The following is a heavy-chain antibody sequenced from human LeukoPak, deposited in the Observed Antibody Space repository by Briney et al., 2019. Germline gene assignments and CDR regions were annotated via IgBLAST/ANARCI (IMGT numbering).Heavy chain of an antibody. V-gene: IGHV4-59*01. D-gene: IGHD3-22*01. CDR2: IYYSGST. CDR3: ARYYYDSSGYYSFDY. CDR1: GGSISSFY. J-gene: IGHJ4*02. Sequence: PSETLSLTCTASGGSISSFYWSWIRQPPGKGLEWIGYIYYSGSTNYNPSLKSRVTISVDTSKNQFSLKLSSVTAADTAVYFCARYYYDSSGYYSFDYWGRGTLVTVSS.